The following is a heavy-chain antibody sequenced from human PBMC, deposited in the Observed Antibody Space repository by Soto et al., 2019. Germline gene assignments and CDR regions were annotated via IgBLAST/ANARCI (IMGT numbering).Heavy chain of an antibody. CDR3: ARADHYRTRFEY. CDR1: GGSISSGDYY. J-gene: IGHJ4*02. CDR2: VAYSEGT. Sequence: QVQLQESGPGLVKPTQTLSLTCPVSGGSISSGDYYWSWIRQPPGQGLEWIGHVAYSEGTYFHPSLKSRVIISVDTSKKQSSLSLSSLTAADTAVYYCARADHYRTRFEYWGQGTLVTVSS. V-gene: IGHV4-30-4*01. D-gene: IGHD4-4*01.